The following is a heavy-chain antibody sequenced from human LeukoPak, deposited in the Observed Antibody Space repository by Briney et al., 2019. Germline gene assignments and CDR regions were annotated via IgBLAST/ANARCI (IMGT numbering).Heavy chain of an antibody. V-gene: IGHV3-30*18. Sequence: GGSLRLSCAASGFTFSSHGMHWVRQAPGKGLEWVAVISYDGSNKYYADSVKGRFTIPRDNSKNTLYLQMNSLRAEDTAVYYCAKDGLGYCSGGSCYWKSKFDYWGQGTLVTVSS. CDR1: GFTFSSHG. J-gene: IGHJ4*02. CDR3: AKDGLGYCSGGSCYWKSKFDY. CDR2: ISYDGSNK. D-gene: IGHD2-15*01.